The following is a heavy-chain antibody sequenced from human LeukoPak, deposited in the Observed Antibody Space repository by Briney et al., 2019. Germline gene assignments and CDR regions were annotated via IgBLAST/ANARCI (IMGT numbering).Heavy chain of an antibody. D-gene: IGHD3-22*01. CDR2: IWYDGSNK. CDR1: GFTFSSYG. Sequence: GGSLRLSCAASGFTFSSYGIHWVRQAPGKGLEWVAVIWYDGSNKYYADSVKGRFTISRDNSKNTLYLQMNSLRAEDTAVYYCAKDGDYYDSSGYPFPLDYWGQGTLVTVSS. CDR3: AKDGDYYDSSGYPFPLDY. J-gene: IGHJ4*02. V-gene: IGHV3-33*06.